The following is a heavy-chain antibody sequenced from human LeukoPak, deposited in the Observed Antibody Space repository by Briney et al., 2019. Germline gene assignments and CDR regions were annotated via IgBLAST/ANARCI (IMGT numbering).Heavy chain of an antibody. CDR2: IIPIFGTA. Sequence: SVKVSCKASGGTFSSYAISWVRQAPGQGLEWMGGIIPIFGTANYAQKFQGRVTITADESTSTAYMELSSLRSEDTAVYYCASGPIRPIWSGTDYYYYYGMDVWGQGTTVTVSS. D-gene: IGHD3-3*01. J-gene: IGHJ6*02. CDR3: ASGPIRPIWSGTDYYYYYGMDV. CDR1: GGTFSSYA. V-gene: IGHV1-69*13.